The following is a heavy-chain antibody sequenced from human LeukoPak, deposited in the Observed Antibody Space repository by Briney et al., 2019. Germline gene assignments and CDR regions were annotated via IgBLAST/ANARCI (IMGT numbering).Heavy chain of an antibody. CDR3: AKSEHTWIQLWLPTG. CDR1: GFTFSSYG. CDR2: ISYDGSNK. J-gene: IGHJ4*02. Sequence: GRSLRLSCAASGFTFSSYGMHWVRQAPGKGLEWVAVISYDGSNKYYADSVKGRFTISRDNSKNTLYLQMNSLRAEDTAVYYRAKSEHTWIQLWLPTGWGQGTLVTVSS. D-gene: IGHD5-18*01. V-gene: IGHV3-30*18.